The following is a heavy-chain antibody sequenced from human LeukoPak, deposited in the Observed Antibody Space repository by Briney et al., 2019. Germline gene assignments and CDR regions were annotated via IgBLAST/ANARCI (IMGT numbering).Heavy chain of an antibody. CDR3: ARDGEFSGSDDFDY. D-gene: IGHD1-26*01. CDR1: GYTFSDYY. CDR2: INPKSGDT. Sequence: ASVKVSCKASGYTFSDYYMHWVRQAPGQGPEWMGWINPKSGDTKHAQKFQGRVTMTRDTSNSTAYMELSSVRSDDTAVYYCARDGEFSGSDDFDYWGQGTLVTVSS. V-gene: IGHV1-2*02. J-gene: IGHJ4*02.